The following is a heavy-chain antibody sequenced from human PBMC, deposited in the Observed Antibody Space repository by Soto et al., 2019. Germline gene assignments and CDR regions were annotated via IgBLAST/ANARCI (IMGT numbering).Heavy chain of an antibody. V-gene: IGHV1-18*01. CDR3: ARDRDYDILTGYYPLDYYYGMDV. CDR2: ISAYNGNT. CDR1: GYTFTSYG. D-gene: IGHD3-9*01. Sequence: ASVKVSCKASGYTFTSYGISWVRQAPGQGLEWMGWISAYNGNTNYAQKLQGRVTMTTDTSTSTAYMELRSLRSDDTAVYYCARDRDYDILTGYYPLDYYYGMDVWGQGTTVTVSS. J-gene: IGHJ6*02.